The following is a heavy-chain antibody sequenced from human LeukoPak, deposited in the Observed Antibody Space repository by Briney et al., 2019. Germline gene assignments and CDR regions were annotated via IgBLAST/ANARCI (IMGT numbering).Heavy chain of an antibody. D-gene: IGHD1-26*01. CDR3: ASFGATLWDY. J-gene: IGHJ4*02. CDR1: GGSFSGYY. Sequence: SETLSLTCAVYGGSFSGYYWSWIRQPPGKGLEWIGEINHSGSTNYNPSLKSRVTISVDTSKNQFSLKLSSVTAADTAVYYCASFGATLWDYWGQGTLVTVSS. CDR2: INHSGST. V-gene: IGHV4-34*01.